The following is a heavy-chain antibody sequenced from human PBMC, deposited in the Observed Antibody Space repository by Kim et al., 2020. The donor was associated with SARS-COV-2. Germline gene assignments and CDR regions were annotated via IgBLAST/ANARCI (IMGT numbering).Heavy chain of an antibody. CDR2: IWYDGSNK. CDR3: ARELFSSFYFDY. Sequence: GGSLRLSCAASGFTFSSYGMHWVRQAPGKGLEWVAVIWYDGSNKYYADSVKGRFTISRDNSKNTLYLQMNSLRAEDTAVYYCARELFSSFYFDYWGQGTLVTVSS. CDR1: GFTFSSYG. V-gene: IGHV3-33*01. J-gene: IGHJ4*02. D-gene: IGHD6-6*01.